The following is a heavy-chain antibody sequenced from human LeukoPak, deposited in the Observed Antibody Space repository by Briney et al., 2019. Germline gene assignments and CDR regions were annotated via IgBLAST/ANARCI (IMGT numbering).Heavy chain of an antibody. CDR3: ARVGIVGAMGAFDI. CDR2: IYYSGST. CDR1: GGSFSGYY. J-gene: IGHJ3*02. V-gene: IGHV4-59*08. D-gene: IGHD1-26*01. Sequence: SETLSLTCTVYGGSFSGYYWSWIRQPPGKGLEWIGYIYYSGSTNYNPSLKSRVTISVDTSKNQFSLKLSSVTAADTAVYYCARVGIVGAMGAFDIWGQGTMVTVSS.